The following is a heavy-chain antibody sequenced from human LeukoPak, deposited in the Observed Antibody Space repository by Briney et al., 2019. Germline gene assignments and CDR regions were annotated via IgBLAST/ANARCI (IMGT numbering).Heavy chain of an antibody. D-gene: IGHD6-13*01. CDR3: ATSITAAGIIDY. CDR2: ISSSGSSI. CDR1: GFTFSDYY. Sequence: PGGSLRLSCAASGFTFSDYYMSWIRQAPGKGLEWVSYISSSGSSIFYADSVKGRFTISRDNAKNSLYLQMNSLRAEDTAVYYCATSITAAGIIDYWVQGTLVTVSS. V-gene: IGHV3-11*04. J-gene: IGHJ4*02.